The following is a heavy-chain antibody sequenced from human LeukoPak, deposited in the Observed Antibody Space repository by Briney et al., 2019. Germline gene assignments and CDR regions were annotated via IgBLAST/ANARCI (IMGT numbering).Heavy chain of an antibody. CDR2: IFGSGST. J-gene: IGHJ4*02. Sequence: SETLSLTCTVSGGSISSYYWSWNRRPAGEGLEWIGRIFGSGSTNYNPSLKSRLTMSVDTSKNQFSLKLTSVTAADTAVYYCARGSGSYPPLDYWGQGTLVTVFS. V-gene: IGHV4-4*07. CDR3: ARGSGSYPPLDY. CDR1: GGSISSYY. D-gene: IGHD3-10*01.